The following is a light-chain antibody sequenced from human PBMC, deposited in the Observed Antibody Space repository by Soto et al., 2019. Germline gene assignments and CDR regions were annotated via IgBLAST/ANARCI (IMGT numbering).Light chain of an antibody. V-gene: IGKV3-20*01. CDR3: QQYGSSPKIT. J-gene: IGKJ5*01. CDR2: GAS. CDR1: QSVSSSY. Sequence: EIVLTQSPGTLSLSPGERATLSCRASQSVSSSYLAWYQQKPGQAPRLLIYGASSRATGIPDRFSGSGSGTEFTLHISRLEPDDFTVYYCQQYGSSPKITFGQGTRLEIK.